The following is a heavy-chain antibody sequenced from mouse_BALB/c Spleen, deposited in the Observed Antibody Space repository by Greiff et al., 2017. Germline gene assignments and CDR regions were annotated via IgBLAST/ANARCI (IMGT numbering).Heavy chain of an antibody. V-gene: IGHV1S34*01. D-gene: IGHD1-1*01. J-gene: IGHJ4*01. CDR2: ISCYNGAT. CDR3: ARYYYYGSSYAMDY. CDR1: GYSFTGYY. Sequence: LVKTGASVKIFCKASGYSFTGYYMHWVKQSHGKSLEWIGYISCYNGATSYNQKFKGKATFTVDTSSSTAYMQFNSLTSEDSAVYYCARYYYYGSSYAMDYWGQGTSVTVSS.